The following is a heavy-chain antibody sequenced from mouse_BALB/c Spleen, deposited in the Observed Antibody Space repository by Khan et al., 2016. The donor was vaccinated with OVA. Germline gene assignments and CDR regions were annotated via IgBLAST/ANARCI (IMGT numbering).Heavy chain of an antibody. CDR3: ARYNGFYYFDY. J-gene: IGHJ2*01. CDR1: GDSITSGY. D-gene: IGHD1-2*01. CDR2: INYSGST. V-gene: IGHV3-8*02. Sequence: EVELVESGPSLVKPSQTLSLTCSVTGDSITSGYWNWIRKFPGNKLEYMGYINYSGSTYFNPSLKSRISITRDTSKNQYYLQLNSVTTEETATYFCARYNGFYYFDYWGQGTTLTVSS.